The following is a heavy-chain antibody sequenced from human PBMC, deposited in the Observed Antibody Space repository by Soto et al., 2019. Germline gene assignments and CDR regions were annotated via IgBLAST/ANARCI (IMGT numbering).Heavy chain of an antibody. D-gene: IGHD3-16*01. V-gene: IGHV3-30*18. CDR3: AKISSYDYVNDY. CDR2: ISYDGSNK. Sequence: QVQLVECGGGVVQPGRSLRLSCAASGFTFSSYGMHWVRQAPGKGLEWVAVISYDGSNKYYADSVKGRFTISRDNSKNTLYLQMNSLRAEDTAVYYCAKISSYDYVNDYWGQGTLVTVSS. CDR1: GFTFSSYG. J-gene: IGHJ4*02.